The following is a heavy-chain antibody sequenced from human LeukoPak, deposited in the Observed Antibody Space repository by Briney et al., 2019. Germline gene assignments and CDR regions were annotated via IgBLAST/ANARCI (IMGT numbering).Heavy chain of an antibody. J-gene: IGHJ4*02. CDR2: IYYSGNT. D-gene: IGHD5-24*01. Sequence: PGETLRLSCAASGFTFSTYGMTWVRQPPGKGLEWIGTIYYSGNTYYNPSLKSRVTISVDTSKNQFSLKLSSVTAADTAVYYCARDLGRGRDGYNPGDYWGQGTLVTVSS. CDR3: ARDLGRGRDGYNPGDY. V-gene: IGHV4-39*07. CDR1: GFTFSTYG.